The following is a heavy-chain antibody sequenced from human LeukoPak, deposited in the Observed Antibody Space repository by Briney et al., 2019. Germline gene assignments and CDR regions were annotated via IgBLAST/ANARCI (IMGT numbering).Heavy chain of an antibody. Sequence: SETLSLTCTVSGGSISSSSYYWGWIRQPPGKGLEWIACIYNGEFTYYNPSLQSRVTISVETSQNHFSLKVISVTAADTAMYYCARARWSGSPNAFEIWGQGTVVTVSS. CDR2: IYNGEFT. CDR1: GGSISSSSYY. CDR3: ARARWSGSPNAFEI. D-gene: IGHD3-3*01. J-gene: IGHJ3*02. V-gene: IGHV4-39*07.